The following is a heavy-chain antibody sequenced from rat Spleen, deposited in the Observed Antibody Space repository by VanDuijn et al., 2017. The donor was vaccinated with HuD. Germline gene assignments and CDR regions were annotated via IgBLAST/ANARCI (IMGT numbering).Heavy chain of an antibody. J-gene: IGHJ4*01. CDR2: IWSGGIT. V-gene: IGHV2-1*01. CDR1: GFSLTSNS. Sequence: QVQLKESGPGLVQPSQTLSLTCTVSGFSLTSNSVSWVRQPPGKGLEWMGAIWSGGITDYNSALNSRLSISRDTPQSQVFLKMNRLQTEDTALYCVTRWLYYVIDVWGQGASVTVSS. CDR3: TRWLYYVIDV.